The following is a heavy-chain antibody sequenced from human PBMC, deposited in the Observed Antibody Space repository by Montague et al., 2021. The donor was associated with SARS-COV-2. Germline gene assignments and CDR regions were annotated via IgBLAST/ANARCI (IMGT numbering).Heavy chain of an antibody. CDR1: GGSISSSSYY. CDR3: AGEMATVVNYYDYCMDV. J-gene: IGHJ6*02. Sequence: SETLSLTCTVSGGSISSSSYYWGWIRQHPGKGLEWIGSIYYSGSTYYNPSLKSRVTISVDTSKNQFSLKLSSVTAADTAVYYCAGEMATVVNYYDYCMDVWGQGTTVTVSS. V-gene: IGHV4-39*02. CDR2: IYYSGST. D-gene: IGHD5-24*01.